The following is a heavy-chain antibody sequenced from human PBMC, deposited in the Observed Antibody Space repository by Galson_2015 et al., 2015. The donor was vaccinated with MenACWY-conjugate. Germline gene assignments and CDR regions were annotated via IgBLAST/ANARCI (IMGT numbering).Heavy chain of an antibody. Sequence: QSGAEVKKAGESLKISCKGSGYSFTNYWIGWVRQMPGKGLEWMGMIHPGDSDIRYSPSFQGQVSTSAVKSITTAYLQWSSLKASDTAIYYCARGGSPFDYWGQGTVVTVSS. CDR1: GYSFTNYW. V-gene: IGHV5-51*01. CDR2: IHPGDSDI. D-gene: IGHD5-12*01. CDR3: ARGGSPFDY. J-gene: IGHJ4*02.